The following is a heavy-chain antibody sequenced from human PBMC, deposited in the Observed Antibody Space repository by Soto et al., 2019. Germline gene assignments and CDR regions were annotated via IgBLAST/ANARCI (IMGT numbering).Heavy chain of an antibody. Sequence: PGGSLRLSCEASGFTFSNHGMHWVRQAPGKGLECVAIIWYNGNNKHYADSVKGRFTISRDNSKNTLFLQMDSLRAEDTAVYYCARDLKPCDNVKCGSPFDSWGQGTMVTVSS. V-gene: IGHV3-33*01. CDR1: GFTFSNHG. CDR2: IWYNGNNK. CDR3: ARDLKPCDNVKCGSPFDS. J-gene: IGHJ3*02. D-gene: IGHD2-21*01.